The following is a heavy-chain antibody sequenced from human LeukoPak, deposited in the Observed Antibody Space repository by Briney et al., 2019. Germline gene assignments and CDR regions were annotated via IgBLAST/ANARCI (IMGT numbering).Heavy chain of an antibody. CDR2: IYTSGST. J-gene: IGHJ5*02. D-gene: IGHD3-22*01. Sequence: SETLSLTCTVSGGSISSYYWSWIRQPAGKGLEWIGRIYTSGSTNYNPSLKSRVTMSVDTSKNQFSLKLSSVTAADTAVYYCARTLSYYDSSVNVGWFDPWGQGTLVTVS. CDR1: GGSISSYY. V-gene: IGHV4-4*07. CDR3: ARTLSYYDSSVNVGWFDP.